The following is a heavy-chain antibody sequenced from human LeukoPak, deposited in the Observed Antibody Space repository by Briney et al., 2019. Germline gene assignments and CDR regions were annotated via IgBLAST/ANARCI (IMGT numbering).Heavy chain of an antibody. Sequence: GRPLRLSCAASGFTFSAYPMYWVRHSPGKGLDWVAVISYDGTKKYYADSVKGRFTISRDNSDNTLYLQMNDLRAEDTALYYCARVQQELAYDYWGQGTLVTVSS. J-gene: IGHJ4*02. V-gene: IGHV3-30*04. CDR3: ARVQQELAYDY. CDR1: GFTFSAYP. CDR2: ISYDGTKK. D-gene: IGHD6-13*01.